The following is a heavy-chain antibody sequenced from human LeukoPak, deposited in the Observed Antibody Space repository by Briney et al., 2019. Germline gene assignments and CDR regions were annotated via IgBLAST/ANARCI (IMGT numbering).Heavy chain of an antibody. CDR2: INGRGDNT. CDR1: GVIISSYA. Sequence: GGSLRLSCAASGVIISSYAMSWVRQAPGKGLEWVSAINGRGDNTYYADFVKGRFTISRDNSKSTVYLQMNSLRTEDTAVYYCAKDRVSPGFNWFDPWGQGTLVTVST. V-gene: IGHV3-23*01. CDR3: AKDRVSPGFNWFDP. J-gene: IGHJ5*02. D-gene: IGHD2/OR15-2a*01.